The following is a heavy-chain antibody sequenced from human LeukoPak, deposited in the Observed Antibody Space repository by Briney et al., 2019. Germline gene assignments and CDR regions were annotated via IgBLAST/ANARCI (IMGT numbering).Heavy chain of an antibody. Sequence: PGGSLRLSCAASGFTVSSNYMSWVRQAPGKGLEWVSVIYSGGSTYYADSVKGRFTISRDNAKNSLFLQMNSLRAEDTAVYYCARVFDHWGQGALVTVSS. V-gene: IGHV3-66*01. CDR3: ARVFDH. J-gene: IGHJ4*02. CDR2: IYSGGST. CDR1: GFTVSSNY.